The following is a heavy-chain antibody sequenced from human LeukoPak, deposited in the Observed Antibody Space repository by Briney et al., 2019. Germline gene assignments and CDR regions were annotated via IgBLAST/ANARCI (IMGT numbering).Heavy chain of an antibody. D-gene: IGHD6-19*01. CDR3: ATHSSGDAFDI. CDR2: INSDGSST. V-gene: IGHV3-74*01. Sequence: GGSLRLSCAASGFTFSSYWMHWVRHAPGKGLVWVSRINSDGSSTSYADSVKGRFTISRDNAKNTLYLQMNSLRAEDTAVYYCATHSSGDAFDIWGQGTMVTVSS. J-gene: IGHJ3*02. CDR1: GFTFSSYW.